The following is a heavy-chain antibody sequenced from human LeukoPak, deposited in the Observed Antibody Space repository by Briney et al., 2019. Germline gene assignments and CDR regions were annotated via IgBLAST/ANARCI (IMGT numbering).Heavy chain of an antibody. Sequence: GASVKVSCKASGYTFTSDDISWVRQATGQGLEWMGWINPYSGNTGYARKFQGRVTMTKNTSISTVHMELSSLRSEDTAVYFCARGQGGSGSGSYYFDYWGQGTLVTVSS. CDR2: INPYSGNT. V-gene: IGHV1-8*01. D-gene: IGHD3-10*01. CDR1: GYTFTSDD. CDR3: ARGQGGSGSGSYYFDY. J-gene: IGHJ4*02.